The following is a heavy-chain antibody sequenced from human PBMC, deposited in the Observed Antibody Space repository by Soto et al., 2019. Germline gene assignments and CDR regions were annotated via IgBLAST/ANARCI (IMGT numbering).Heavy chain of an antibody. CDR1: GFTFTSYA. V-gene: IGHV3-23*01. D-gene: IGHD3-3*01. J-gene: IGHJ4*02. CDR3: AKHDFWTLYNTGLDS. CDR2: ISGSGGDT. Sequence: GGSLRPFCSASGFTFTSYAMSWVRQAPGKGLQWVSGISGSGGDTKSADSVKGRFTISRDNFKNILYLQMNSLRAEDTAVYYCAKHDFWTLYNTGLDSWGQGTLVTVSS.